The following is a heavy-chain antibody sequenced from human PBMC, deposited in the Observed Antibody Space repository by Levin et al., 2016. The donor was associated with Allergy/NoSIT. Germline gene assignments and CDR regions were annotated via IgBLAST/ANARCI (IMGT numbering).Heavy chain of an antibody. CDR2: IYYSGST. CDR3: ARQEARRYFDY. CDR1: GGSISTYY. V-gene: IGHV4-39*01. D-gene: IGHD6-6*01. Sequence: GSLRLSCGVSGGSISTYYWGWIRQPPGKGLEWIGSIYYSGSTYYNPSLKSRVTISVDTSKNQFSLKLSSVTAADTAVYYCARQEARRYFDYWGQGTLVTVSS. J-gene: IGHJ4*02.